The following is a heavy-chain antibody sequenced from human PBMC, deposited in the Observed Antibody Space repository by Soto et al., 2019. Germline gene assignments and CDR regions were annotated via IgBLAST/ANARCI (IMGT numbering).Heavy chain of an antibody. V-gene: IGHV4-30-4*01. CDR2: IYYSGST. CDR1: GGSISSCDYY. Sequence: SETLSLTCTVSGGSISSCDYYWSWIRQPPGKGLEWIGYIYYSGSTYYNPSLKSRVTISVDTSKNQFSLKLSSVTAADTAVYYCLGTTESKDYWGQGTLVTVSS. D-gene: IGHD4-17*01. CDR3: LGTTESKDY. J-gene: IGHJ4*02.